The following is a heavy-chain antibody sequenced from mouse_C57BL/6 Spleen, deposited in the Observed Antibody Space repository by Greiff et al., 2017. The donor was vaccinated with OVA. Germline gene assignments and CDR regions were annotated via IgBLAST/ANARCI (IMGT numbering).Heavy chain of an antibody. D-gene: IGHD1-1*01. CDR2: IDPSDSYT. J-gene: IGHJ2*01. Sequence: VQLQQPGAELVRPGTSVKLSCKASGYTFTSYWMHWVKQRPGQGLEWIGVIDPSDSYTNYNQKFKGKATLTVDTSSSTAYMQLSSLTSEDSAVYYCARALGYCGSMDYWGQGTTLTVSS. CDR3: ARALGYCGSMDY. V-gene: IGHV1-59*01. CDR1: GYTFTSYW.